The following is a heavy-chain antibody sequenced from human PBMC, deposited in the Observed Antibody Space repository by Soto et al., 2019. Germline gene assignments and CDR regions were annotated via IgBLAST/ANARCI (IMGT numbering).Heavy chain of an antibody. D-gene: IGHD5-18*01. J-gene: IGHJ4*02. CDR3: ARGTESADIAVVRSYFDY. V-gene: IGHV1-69*13. CDR1: GGTFSSYA. CDR2: IIPIFGTA. Sequence: SVKVSCKASGGTFSSYAISWVRQAPGQGLEWMGGIIPIFGTANYAQKFQGRVTITADESTSTAYMELSSLRSEDTAVYYCARGTESADIAVVRSYFDYWGLGTLGTVSS.